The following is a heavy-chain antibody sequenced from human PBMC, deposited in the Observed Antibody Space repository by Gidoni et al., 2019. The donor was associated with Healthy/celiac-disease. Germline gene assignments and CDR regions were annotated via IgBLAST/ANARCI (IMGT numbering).Heavy chain of an antibody. CDR3: VRFGLRGDYGPGLNWFDP. V-gene: IGHV3-48*02. CDR2: ISSSSSTI. Sequence: EVQLVESGGGLVQPGGSLRLSCAASGFPFSSYSMNWVRQAPGKGLELVSYISSSSSTIYYADSVKGRFTISRDNAKNSLYLQMNSLRDEDTAVYYCVRFGLRGDYGPGLNWFDPWGQGTLVTVSS. D-gene: IGHD4-17*01. CDR1: GFPFSSYS. J-gene: IGHJ5*02.